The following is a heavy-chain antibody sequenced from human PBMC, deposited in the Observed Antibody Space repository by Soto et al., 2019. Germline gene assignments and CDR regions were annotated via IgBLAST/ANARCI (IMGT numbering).Heavy chain of an antibody. CDR1: GGSVRSGNYY. CDR3: ARARLYCSGDSCWPSGFDP. Sequence: XETLSLTCSVSGGSVRSGNYYWSWIRQPPQKGLEWIGYIYFSGSANYNPSLQSRVTISVNTSKDQFSLKLTSVTAADTAVYYCARARLYCSGDSCWPSGFDPWGQGTLVTVSS. J-gene: IGHJ5*02. D-gene: IGHD2-15*01. CDR2: IYFSGSA. V-gene: IGHV4-61*01.